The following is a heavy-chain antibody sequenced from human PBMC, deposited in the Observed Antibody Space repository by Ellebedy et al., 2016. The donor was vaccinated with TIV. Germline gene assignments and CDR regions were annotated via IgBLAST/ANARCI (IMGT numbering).Heavy chain of an antibody. CDR3: ARGHYYDSSGYPFDY. CDR2: IYHSGST. CDR1: GGSISSSNW. Sequence: SETLPLTXAVSGGSISSSNWWSWVRQPPGKGLEWIGEIYHSGSTNYNPSLKSRVTISVDKSKNQFSLKLSSVTAADTAVYYCARGHYYDSSGYPFDYWGQGTLVTVSS. J-gene: IGHJ4*02. V-gene: IGHV4-4*02. D-gene: IGHD3-22*01.